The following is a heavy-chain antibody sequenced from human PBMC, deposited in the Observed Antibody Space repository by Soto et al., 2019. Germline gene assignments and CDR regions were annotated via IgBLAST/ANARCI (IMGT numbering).Heavy chain of an antibody. Sequence: PSETLSLTCAVYGGSFSGYYWTWIRQPPGKGLEWIGEINQSGFTNYNPSLESRVTMSVDTSRNQFSLRLSSVTAADTAVYYCARFPFDRSSGTNPRQLDYWGQGALVTVSA. D-gene: IGHD6-6*01. CDR2: INQSGFT. CDR3: ARFPFDRSSGTNPRQLDY. CDR1: GGSFSGYY. J-gene: IGHJ4*02. V-gene: IGHV4-34*01.